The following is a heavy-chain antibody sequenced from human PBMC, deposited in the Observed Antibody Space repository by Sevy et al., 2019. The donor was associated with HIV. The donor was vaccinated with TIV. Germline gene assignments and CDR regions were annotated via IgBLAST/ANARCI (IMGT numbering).Heavy chain of an antibody. V-gene: IGHV4-59*01. CDR2: ISYSEGT. Sequence: SETLSLTCTVSSGSISSYFWSWIRQPPGKGLEWIGYISYSEGTNYNPSLKSRVTRSVDMSKNQFSLKLSSVIAADTAVYYCARGGASHYRRHFDYWGQGTLVTVSS. D-gene: IGHD4-4*01. J-gene: IGHJ4*02. CDR1: SGSISSYF. CDR3: ARGGASHYRRHFDY.